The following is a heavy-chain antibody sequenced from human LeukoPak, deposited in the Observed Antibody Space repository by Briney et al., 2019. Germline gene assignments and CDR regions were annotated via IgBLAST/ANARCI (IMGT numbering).Heavy chain of an antibody. V-gene: IGHV4-59*08. CDR2: IYYSGST. Sequence: SETLSLTCTVSGGSISSYYWSWIRQPPGKGLEWIEYIYYSGSTNYNPSLKSRVTISVDTSKNQFSLKLSSVTAADTAVYYCARLSRQLWYDYYYYGMDVWGQGTTVTVSS. D-gene: IGHD5-18*01. CDR3: ARLSRQLWYDYYYYGMDV. CDR1: GGSISSYY. J-gene: IGHJ6*02.